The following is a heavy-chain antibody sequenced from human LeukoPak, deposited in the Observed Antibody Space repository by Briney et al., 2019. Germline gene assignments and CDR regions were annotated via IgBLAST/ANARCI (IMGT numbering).Heavy chain of an antibody. CDR1: GFTSSSYE. J-gene: IGHJ6*03. Sequence: GGSLRLSCAASGFTSSSYEMNWVRQAPGKGLEWVSYISSSGSTIYYADSVKGRFTISRDNAKNSLYLQMNSLRAEDTAVYYCAREKEGYCSRTSCYLDYYYYYMDVWGKGTTVTISS. V-gene: IGHV3-48*03. D-gene: IGHD2-2*01. CDR2: ISSSGSTI. CDR3: AREKEGYCSRTSCYLDYYYYYMDV.